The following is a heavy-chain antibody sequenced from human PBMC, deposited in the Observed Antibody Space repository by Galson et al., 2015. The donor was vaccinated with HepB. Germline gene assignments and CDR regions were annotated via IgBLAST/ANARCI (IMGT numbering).Heavy chain of an antibody. CDR2: ISYDGSNK. Sequence: SLRLSCAASGFTFSSYGMHWVRQAPGKGLEWVAVISYDGSNKYYADSVKGRFTISRDNSKNTLYLQMNSLRAEDTAVYYCAKDRGGRRGGSYGDYWGQGTLVTVSS. V-gene: IGHV3-30*18. D-gene: IGHD1-26*01. CDR3: AKDRGGRRGGSYGDY. CDR1: GFTFSSYG. J-gene: IGHJ4*02.